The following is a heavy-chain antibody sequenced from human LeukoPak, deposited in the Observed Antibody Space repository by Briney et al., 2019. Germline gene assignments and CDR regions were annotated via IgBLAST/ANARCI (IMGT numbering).Heavy chain of an antibody. Sequence: GGSLRLSCAASGFTFNTYGMHWVRQAPGQGLEWVAAIWFDGSVKHCSDAVKGRFTISRDNSLNTLYLQMNGLRVEDTAIYYCAKDTGVQFLEPAFWGQGTLVTVSS. CDR3: AKDTGVQFLEPAF. CDR2: IWFDGSVK. V-gene: IGHV3-33*06. J-gene: IGHJ4*02. CDR1: GFTFNTYG. D-gene: IGHD3-3*01.